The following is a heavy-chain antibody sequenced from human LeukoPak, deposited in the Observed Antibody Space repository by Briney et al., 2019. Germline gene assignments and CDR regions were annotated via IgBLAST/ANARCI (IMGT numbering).Heavy chain of an antibody. V-gene: IGHV1-2*02. CDR1: GYTFTDYY. CDR2: INPDSGGT. CDR3: ARDLTYYDSSGYSTDY. Sequence: ASVKVSCKASGYTFTDYYMHWVRQAPGQGLEWMGWINPDSGGTNYAQKFQGRVTMTRDTPISTAYMELSRLRSDDTAVYYCARDLTYYDSSGYSTDYWGQGTLVTVSS. J-gene: IGHJ4*02. D-gene: IGHD3-22*01.